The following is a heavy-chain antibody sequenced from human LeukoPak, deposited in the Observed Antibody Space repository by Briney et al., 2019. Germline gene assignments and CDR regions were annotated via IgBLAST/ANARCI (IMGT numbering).Heavy chain of an antibody. CDR2: IYSSGAT. D-gene: IGHD6-19*01. V-gene: IGHV4-4*07. J-gene: IGHJ4*02. CDR3: ARVSSGWSYYFDY. Sequence: SEILSLTCTVSGGSINSYYRSWVRQPAGKGLEWIWRIYSSGATNYNPSLKSRVTMSVDTSKNQFSLKLNSVTAADTAVYFCARVSSGWSYYFDYWGQGTLVTVSS. CDR1: GGSINSYY.